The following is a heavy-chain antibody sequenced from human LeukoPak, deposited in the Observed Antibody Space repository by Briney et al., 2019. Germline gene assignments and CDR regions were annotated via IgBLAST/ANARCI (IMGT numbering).Heavy chain of an antibody. CDR3: ARGPYSYDSSGAFDI. Sequence: SETLSLTCTVSGGSISSYYWSWIRQPPGKGLEWIGYVYYSGSTNYNPSLKSRVTISVDTSKNQFSLRLSSVTAADTAVYFCARGPYSYDSSGAFDIWGQGTMVTVSS. CDR1: GGSISSYY. J-gene: IGHJ3*02. D-gene: IGHD3-22*01. V-gene: IGHV4-59*08. CDR2: VYYSGST.